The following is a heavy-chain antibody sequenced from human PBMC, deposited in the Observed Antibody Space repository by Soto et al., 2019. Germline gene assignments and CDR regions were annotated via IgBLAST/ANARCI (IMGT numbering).Heavy chain of an antibody. J-gene: IGHJ4*02. CDR2: FDPEDGET. Sequence: GVSVKVSCKVSGYTLTELSMHWVRQAPGKGLEWMGGFDPEDGETIYAQKFQGRVTMTEDTSTDTAYMELSSLRSEDTAVYYCATDLHTTVTTLDYWGQGTLVTVSS. D-gene: IGHD4-17*01. CDR3: ATDLHTTVTTLDY. CDR1: GYTLTELS. V-gene: IGHV1-24*01.